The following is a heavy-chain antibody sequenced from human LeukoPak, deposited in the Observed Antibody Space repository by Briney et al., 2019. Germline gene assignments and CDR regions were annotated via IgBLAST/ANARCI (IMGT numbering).Heavy chain of an antibody. CDR2: ISYDGSNK. V-gene: IGHV3-30*18. J-gene: IGHJ4*02. CDR3: AKSDGYSYGAFDY. CDR1: GFTFSSYG. D-gene: IGHD5-18*01. Sequence: PGGSLRLSCAASGFTFSSYGMHWVRQAPGKGLEWVAVISYDGSNKYYADSVKGRFTISRDNSKNTLYLQMNSLRAEDTAVYNCAKSDGYSYGAFDYWGQGTLVTVSS.